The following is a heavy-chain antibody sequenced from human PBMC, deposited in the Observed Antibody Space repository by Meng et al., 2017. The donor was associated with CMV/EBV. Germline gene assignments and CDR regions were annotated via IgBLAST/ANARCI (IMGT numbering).Heavy chain of an antibody. CDR2: INSDGSST. CDR3: ARGQEGRYYYYGMDV. V-gene: IGHV3-74*01. CDR1: GFTFSSYW. J-gene: IGHJ6*02. Sequence: GVLKISCAASGFTFSSYWMHWVRPAPGKGLVWVSRINSDGSSTSYADSVKGRFTISRDNAKNTLYLQMNSLRAEDTAVYYCARGQEGRYYYYGMDVWGQGTTVTVSS.